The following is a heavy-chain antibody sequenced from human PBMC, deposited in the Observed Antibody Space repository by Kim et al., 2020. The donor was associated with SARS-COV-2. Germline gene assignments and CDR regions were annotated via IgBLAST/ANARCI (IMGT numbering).Heavy chain of an antibody. V-gene: IGHV4-39*01. Sequence: SETLSLTCTVSGGSISSSSYYWGWIRQPPGKGLEWIGSIYYSGSTYYNPSLKSRVTITVDTSKNQFSLKLSSVTAADTAVYYGARLSDSSWQNWVDPWGQGTLVTVSS. CDR2: IYYSGST. CDR1: GGSISSSSYY. CDR3: ARLSDSSWQNWVDP. J-gene: IGHJ5*02. D-gene: IGHD6-13*01.